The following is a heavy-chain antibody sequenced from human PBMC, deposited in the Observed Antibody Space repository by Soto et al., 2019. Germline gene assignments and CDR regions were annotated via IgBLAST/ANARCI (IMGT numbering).Heavy chain of an antibody. CDR2: MNPNSGNT. D-gene: IGHD3-10*01. Sequence: SVKVSCKASGYTFTGYYMHCVRQATGQGLEWMGWMNPNSGNTGYAQKFQGRVTMTRNTSISTAYMELSSLRSEDTAVYYCARENYYGSGSYYNPDYGMDVWGQGTTVTVSS. J-gene: IGHJ6*02. CDR1: GYTFTGYY. CDR3: ARENYYGSGSYYNPDYGMDV. V-gene: IGHV1-8*02.